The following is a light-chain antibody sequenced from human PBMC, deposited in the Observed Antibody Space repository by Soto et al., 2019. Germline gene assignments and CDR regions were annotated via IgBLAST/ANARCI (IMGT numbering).Light chain of an antibody. CDR3: TSYTTVSTYV. J-gene: IGLJ1*01. Sequence: QSALTQPASVSGSPGQSITISCTGTSSDVGGYNYVFWYQQHPDKAPKLILYDVSSRPSGISDRFSGSKSGNTASLTISGLQADDEADSSSTSYTTVSTYVFVTGTIVTVL. CDR2: DVS. V-gene: IGLV2-14*01. CDR1: SSDVGGYNY.